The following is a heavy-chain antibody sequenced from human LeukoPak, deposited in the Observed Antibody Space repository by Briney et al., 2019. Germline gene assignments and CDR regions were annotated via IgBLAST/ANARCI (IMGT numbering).Heavy chain of an antibody. CDR1: GNTLRELP. CDR2: FDPEHAEI. CDR3: ATRGSDFWSGFDY. Sequence: ASVTVSCKLSGNTLRELPIQWVRQARGKGLEWMAGFDPEHAEIVYAQKFQGRVTMTEDTSTNTAYMELTSLTSDDSALYYCATRGSDFWSGFDYWGQGTQVTVSS. D-gene: IGHD3-3*01. V-gene: IGHV1-24*01. J-gene: IGHJ4*02.